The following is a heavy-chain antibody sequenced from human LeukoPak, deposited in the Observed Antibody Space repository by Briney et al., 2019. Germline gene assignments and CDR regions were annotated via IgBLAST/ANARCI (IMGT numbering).Heavy chain of an antibody. V-gene: IGHV4-59*01. CDR1: GGSITSYL. CDR2: IYDSGRT. Sequence: SETLTLTCTASGGSITSYLGSWIRQPPGKGLEGIGYIYDSGRTIYNPSLKTRFTISVDMSKNQFSLKLSSVTAADTAVYYCASDVPSGYRFDYWGHRVLVSFSS. J-gene: IGHJ4*03. CDR3: ASDVPSGYRFDY. D-gene: IGHD5-18*01.